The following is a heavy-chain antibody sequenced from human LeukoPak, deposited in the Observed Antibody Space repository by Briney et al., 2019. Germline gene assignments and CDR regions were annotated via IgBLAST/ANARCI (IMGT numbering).Heavy chain of an antibody. J-gene: IGHJ4*02. CDR1: GFSRFTFNYYA. Sequence: PGGSPRLSCAASGFSRFTFNYYAMTWVRQAPGKGLEWVSAISGSGGSTYYADSVKGRFTISRDNSKNTLYLQMNSLRAEDTAVYYCAKDITELQDWGQGTLVTVSS. D-gene: IGHD1-26*01. V-gene: IGHV3-23*01. CDR3: AKDITELQD. CDR2: ISGSGGST.